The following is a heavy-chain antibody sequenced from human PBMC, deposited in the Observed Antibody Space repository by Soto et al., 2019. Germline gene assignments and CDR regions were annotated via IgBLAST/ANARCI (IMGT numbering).Heavy chain of an antibody. V-gene: IGHV1-8*01. Sequence: ASAKVSCKASGYTFTSYDINWVRQATGQGLEWMGWMNPNSGNTGYAQKFQGRVTMTRNTSISTAYMELSSLRSEDTAVYYCARGSRPDDAFDIWGQGTMVTVSS. J-gene: IGHJ3*02. CDR2: MNPNSGNT. CDR3: ARGSRPDDAFDI. CDR1: GYTFTSYD.